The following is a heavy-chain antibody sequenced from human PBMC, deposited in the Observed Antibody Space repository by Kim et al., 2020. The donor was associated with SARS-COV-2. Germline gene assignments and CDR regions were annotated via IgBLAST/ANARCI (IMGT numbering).Heavy chain of an antibody. CDR3: GRGIQSITIFGVVRTGHYYYDGMAV. D-gene: IGHD3-3*01. CDR2: INHSGST. CDR1: GGSFSGYY. J-gene: IGHJ6*02. V-gene: IGHV4-34*01. Sequence: SETLSLTCAVYGGSFSGYYWSWIRQPPGKGLEWIGEINHSGSTNYNPSLQSRVTISVDTSKNQFSLELSSVTAADSAVYYCGRGIQSITIFGVVRTGHYYYDGMAVGGQGTTVTV.